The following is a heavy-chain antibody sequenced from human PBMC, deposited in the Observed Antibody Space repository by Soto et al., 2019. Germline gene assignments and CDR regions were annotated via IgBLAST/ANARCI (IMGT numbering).Heavy chain of an antibody. J-gene: IGHJ4*02. Sequence: EVQLVEAGGGLIQPGGSLRLSCAASGFTVSSNYMSWVRQAPGKGLEWVSVIDSGGSTYYADSVKGRFTFSRDNSKNKMYLQMNSLRAEDTAVYYCARTMITFGGVIVPYFDYWGQGTLVTVSS. V-gene: IGHV3-53*01. CDR1: GFTVSSNY. CDR2: IDSGGST. D-gene: IGHD3-16*02. CDR3: ARTMITFGGVIVPYFDY.